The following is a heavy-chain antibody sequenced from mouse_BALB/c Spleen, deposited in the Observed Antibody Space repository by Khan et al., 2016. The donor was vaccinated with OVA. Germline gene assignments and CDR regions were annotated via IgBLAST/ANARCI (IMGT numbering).Heavy chain of an antibody. J-gene: IGHJ3*01. V-gene: IGHV1S34*01. Sequence: LVKTGASVKISCKASGYSFTGYYMHWVKQSHGKSLEWIGYISCYNGSTTYNQKFKGKATFTVDTSSSPVYMQFNSLTSEDSAVDYSAREDYYGSSSFAYWGQGTLVTVSA. CDR2: ISCYNGST. D-gene: IGHD1-1*01. CDR3: AREDYYGSSSFAY. CDR1: GYSFTGYY.